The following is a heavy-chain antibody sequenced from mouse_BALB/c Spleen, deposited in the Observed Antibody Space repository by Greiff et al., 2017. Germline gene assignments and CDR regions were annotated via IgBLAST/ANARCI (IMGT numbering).Heavy chain of an antibody. Sequence: EVKLMESGGGLVQPKGSLKLSCAASGFTFNTYAMNWVRQAPGKGLEWVARIRSKSNNYATYYADSVKDRFTISRDDSQSMLYLQMNNLKTEDTAMYYCVRHVRAAMDYWGQGTSVTVSS. CDR3: VRHVRAAMDY. D-gene: IGHD6-1*01. CDR2: IRSKSNNYAT. CDR1: GFTFNTYA. J-gene: IGHJ4*01. V-gene: IGHV10-1*02.